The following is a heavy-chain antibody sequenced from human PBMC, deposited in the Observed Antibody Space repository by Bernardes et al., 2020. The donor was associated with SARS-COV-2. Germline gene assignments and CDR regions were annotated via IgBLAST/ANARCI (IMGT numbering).Heavy chain of an antibody. V-gene: IGHV3-13*01. CDR1: GFTFSSYD. Sequence: GGSLRLSCAASGFTFSSYDMHWVRQATGKGLEWVSAIGTAGDTYYPGSVKGRFTISRENAKNSLYLQMNSLRAGDTAVYYCARGGTGTTYYYYYGMGVWGQGTTVTVSS. CDR3: ARGGTGTTYYYYYGMGV. J-gene: IGHJ6*02. D-gene: IGHD1-1*01. CDR2: IGTAGDT.